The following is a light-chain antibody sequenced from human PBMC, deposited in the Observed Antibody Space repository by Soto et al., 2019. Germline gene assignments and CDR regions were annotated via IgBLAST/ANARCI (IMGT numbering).Light chain of an antibody. J-gene: IGKJ5*01. CDR3: HQYGSSPHT. CDR1: QSFNSIY. V-gene: IGKV3-20*01. CDR2: GAS. Sequence: EIVLTQSPGTLSLSPGARATLSCRASQSFNSIYLAWYQQKPGQAPRLLIYGASSRATGIPDRFSGSGSGTDGTITISRLEPEDFEVYDCHQYGSSPHTFGQGTRLEIK.